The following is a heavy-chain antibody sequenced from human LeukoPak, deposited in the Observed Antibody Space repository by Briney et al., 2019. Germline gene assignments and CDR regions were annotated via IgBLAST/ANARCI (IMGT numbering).Heavy chain of an antibody. D-gene: IGHD3-22*01. CDR3: AREDYYYDSSGYYGWFDP. Sequence: PSQTLSLTCAVSGCSISSGGYSWSWIRQPPGKGLEWIGYISHSGNTFYNPSLKSRVTISVDTSKNQFSLKLSSVTAADTAVYYCAREDYYYDSSGYYGWFDPWGQGTLVTVSS. CDR2: ISHSGNT. V-gene: IGHV4-30-2*01. CDR1: GCSISSGGYS. J-gene: IGHJ5*02.